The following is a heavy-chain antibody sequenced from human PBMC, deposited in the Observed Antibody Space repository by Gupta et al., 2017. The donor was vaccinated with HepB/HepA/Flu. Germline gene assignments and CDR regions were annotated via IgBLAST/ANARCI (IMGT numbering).Heavy chain of an antibody. CDR3: TRGSGRFEG. D-gene: IGHD6-19*01. V-gene: IGHV3-49*04. CDR1: GFTFGDYA. Sequence: TASGFTFGDYAMTWVRQAPGKGLEWVGYIRGKAYGGTPEYAASVKGRFTISRDEAKSIAYLQMNSMRTEDTALYYCTRGSGRFEGWGQGALVTVSS. CDR2: IRGKAYGGTP. J-gene: IGHJ4*02.